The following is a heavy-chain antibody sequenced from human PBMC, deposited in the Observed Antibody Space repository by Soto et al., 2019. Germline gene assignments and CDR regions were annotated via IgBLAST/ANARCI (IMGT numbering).Heavy chain of an antibody. V-gene: IGHV4-30-4*01. CDR3: ARKSGSYYEFDY. Sequence: ASETLSLTCTVSGGSISSGDYYWSWIRQPPGKGLEWIGYIYYSGSTYYNPSLKSRVTISVDTSKNQFSLKLSSVTAADTAVYYCARKSGSYYEFDYWGQGTLVTVSS. J-gene: IGHJ4*02. D-gene: IGHD1-26*01. CDR2: IYYSGST. CDR1: GGSISSGDYY.